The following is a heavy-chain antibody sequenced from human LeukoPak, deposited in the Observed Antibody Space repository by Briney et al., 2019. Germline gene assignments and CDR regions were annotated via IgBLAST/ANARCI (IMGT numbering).Heavy chain of an antibody. D-gene: IGHD2-21*02. CDR2: IYPGDSDT. J-gene: IGHJ3*02. Sequence: GESLKISCKGSGYSFTSYWIGWVRQMPGKGPEWMGIIYPGDSDTRYSPSFQGQVTISADKSISTAYLQWSSLKASDTATYYCASYCGGDCYSESDAFDIWGQGTMVTVSS. V-gene: IGHV5-51*01. CDR3: ASYCGGDCYSESDAFDI. CDR1: GYSFTSYW.